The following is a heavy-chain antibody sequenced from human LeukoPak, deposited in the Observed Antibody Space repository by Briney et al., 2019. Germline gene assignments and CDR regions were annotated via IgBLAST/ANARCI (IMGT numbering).Heavy chain of an antibody. J-gene: IGHJ3*02. CDR2: IIPILGIA. Sequence: GSSVKVSCKASGGTFSSYAISWVRQAPGQGLEWMGRIIPILGIANYAQKFQGRVTITADKSTSTAYMELSSLRSEDTAVYYCAREVVVISPKAFDIWGQGTMVTVSS. CDR1: GGTFSSYA. V-gene: IGHV1-69*04. CDR3: AREVVVISPKAFDI. D-gene: IGHD3-22*01.